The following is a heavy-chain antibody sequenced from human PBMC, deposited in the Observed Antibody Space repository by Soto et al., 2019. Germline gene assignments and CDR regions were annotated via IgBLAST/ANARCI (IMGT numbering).Heavy chain of an antibody. CDR1: GGSISSAAYC. V-gene: IGHV4-30-4*01. CDR2: IYDGGTT. CDR3: ARGPSGDKIVY. D-gene: IGHD7-27*01. J-gene: IGHJ4*02. Sequence: PSETLSLTCTVSGGSISSAAYCWSWIRQSPDKGLEWIGHIYDGGTTYSSPSLKGRVTISADTSETQFSLKLSSVSAADTAVYYCARGPSGDKIVYWGQGIQVTVSS.